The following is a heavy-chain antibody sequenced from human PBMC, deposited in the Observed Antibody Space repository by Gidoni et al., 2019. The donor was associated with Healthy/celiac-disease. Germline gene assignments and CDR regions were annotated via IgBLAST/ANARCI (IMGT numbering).Heavy chain of an antibody. V-gene: IGHV3-30*19. CDR2: ISYVGSNK. D-gene: IGHD5-12*01. Sequence: QVQLVESGGGGVQPGRSLRPSCAASGFTFRRYGMHWVRQAPGKGLEWVAVISYVGSNKYNADSVKGRFTISRDNSKNTLYLKMNSLRPEDTAVYYCARERGIVDLVATTSFDYWGQGTLVTVSS. J-gene: IGHJ4*02. CDR3: ARERGIVDLVATTSFDY. CDR1: GFTFRRYG.